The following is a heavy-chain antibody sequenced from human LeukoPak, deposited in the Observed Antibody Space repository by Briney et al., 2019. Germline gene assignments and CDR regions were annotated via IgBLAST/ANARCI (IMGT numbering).Heavy chain of an antibody. D-gene: IGHD2-21*01. CDR3: AKDFRIGYSAHFDY. CDR2: IYENGGTT. V-gene: IGHV3-23*01. CDR1: GFTFRSHA. Sequence: GGSLRLSCVGSGFTFRSHAMSWVRQAPEKGLEFVSGIYENGGTTYYADSVRGRFSISRDNSKNTLYLQMDSLRGEDTAVYYCAKDFRIGYSAHFDYWGQGALVTVSS. J-gene: IGHJ4*02.